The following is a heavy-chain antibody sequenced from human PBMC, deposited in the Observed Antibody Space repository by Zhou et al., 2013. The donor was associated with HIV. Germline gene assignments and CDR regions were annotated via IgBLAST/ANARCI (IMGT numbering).Heavy chain of an antibody. Sequence: QVQLQESGPGLVKPSETLSLTCAVSGYSISSGYYWGWIRQPPGKGPEWIATIYHSGNTYYNPSLKSRVTISVDTSKNQFSLRLSYVTAADAAVYYCARAPSVVVDATWGNWFDPRGARESWSPSPQ. D-gene: IGHD2-8*02. CDR1: GYSISSGYY. CDR3: ARAPSVVVDATWGNWFDPR. J-gene: IGHJ5*02. CDR2: IYHSGNT. V-gene: IGHV4-38-2*01.